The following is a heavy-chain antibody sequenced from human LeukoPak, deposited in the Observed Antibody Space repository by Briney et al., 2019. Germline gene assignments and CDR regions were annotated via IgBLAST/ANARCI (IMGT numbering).Heavy chain of an antibody. V-gene: IGHV4-59*01. Sequence: SETLSLTCTVSGGSISSYYWSWIRQPPGKGPEWIGYIYYSGSTNYNPSLKSRVTISVDTSKNQFSLKLSSVTAADTAVYYCARVRLYTLDYWGQGTLVTVSS. CDR1: GGSISSYY. CDR3: ARVRLYTLDY. CDR2: IYYSGST. J-gene: IGHJ4*02. D-gene: IGHD3-16*02.